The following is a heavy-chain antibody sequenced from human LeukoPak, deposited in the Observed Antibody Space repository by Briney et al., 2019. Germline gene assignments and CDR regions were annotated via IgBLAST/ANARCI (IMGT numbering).Heavy chain of an antibody. D-gene: IGHD5-18*01. CDR2: IIPIFGTA. Sequence: SVKVSCKASGGTFISYAISWVRQAPGQGLEWMGGIIPIFGTANYAQKFQGRVTITADKSTSTAYMELSSLRSEDTAVYYCAGGRGYSYGTSYYYYYMDVWGKGTTVTVSS. CDR3: AGGRGYSYGTSYYYYYMDV. V-gene: IGHV1-69*06. J-gene: IGHJ6*03. CDR1: GGTFISYA.